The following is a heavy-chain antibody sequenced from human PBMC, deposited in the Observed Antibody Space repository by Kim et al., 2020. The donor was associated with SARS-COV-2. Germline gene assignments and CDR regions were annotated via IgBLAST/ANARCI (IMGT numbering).Heavy chain of an antibody. J-gene: IGHJ4*02. V-gene: IGHV4-4*07. Sequence: STPARKSRVTMSEDTSKNQFSLKLSSVTAADTAVYYCARVRSSSGNYFDYWGQGTLVTVSS. D-gene: IGHD6-6*01. CDR3: ARVRSSSGNYFDY.